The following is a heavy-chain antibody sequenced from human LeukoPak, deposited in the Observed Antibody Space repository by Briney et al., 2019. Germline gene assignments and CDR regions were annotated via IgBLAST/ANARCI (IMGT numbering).Heavy chain of an antibody. Sequence: SETLSLTCTVSGGSISNYYWSWIRQPPGKGLEWIGYIYYSGSTNYNPSLKSRVTISVDTSKNQFSLKLSSVTAADTAVYYCARASQRITIFGVVPRYFDYWGQGTLVTVSS. D-gene: IGHD3-3*01. CDR3: ARASQRITIFGVVPRYFDY. CDR2: IYYSGST. V-gene: IGHV4-59*01. J-gene: IGHJ4*02. CDR1: GGSISNYY.